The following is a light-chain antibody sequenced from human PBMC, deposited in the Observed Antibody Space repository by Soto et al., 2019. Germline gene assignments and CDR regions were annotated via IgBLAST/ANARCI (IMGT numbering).Light chain of an antibody. CDR3: QQYNSYPWS. Sequence: DTQMTQSPSTLSASVGDRVTITCRASQSISSWLAWYQQKPGKAPNLLVFKASTLESVVPSRFSGSGSGTELTLTISSLQHDDLATYYCQQYNSYPWSFGQGTKVEIK. CDR2: KAS. J-gene: IGKJ1*01. V-gene: IGKV1-5*03. CDR1: QSISSW.